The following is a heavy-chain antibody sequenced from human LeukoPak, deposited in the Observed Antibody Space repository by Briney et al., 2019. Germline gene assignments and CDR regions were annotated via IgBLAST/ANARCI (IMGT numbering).Heavy chain of an antibody. J-gene: IGHJ3*02. CDR1: DGSISSGFYY. V-gene: IGHV4-61*02. Sequence: SQTLSLTCSVSDGSISSGFYYWSWIRQPAGKGLEWIGRIYASGNTNYNTSLKSRVTISVDTSNKQFSLKLSSVTAADTAVYYCARDSAIYDSSGYYYSDAFDIWGQGIMVTVSS. CDR3: ARDSAIYDSSGYYYSDAFDI. CDR2: IYASGNT. D-gene: IGHD3-22*01.